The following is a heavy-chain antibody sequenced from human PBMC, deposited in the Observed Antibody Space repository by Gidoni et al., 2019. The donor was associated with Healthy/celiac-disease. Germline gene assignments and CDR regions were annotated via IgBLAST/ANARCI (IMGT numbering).Heavy chain of an antibody. V-gene: IGHV3-23*01. CDR3: AKDLNYYDSSGYYYYFDY. CDR2: ISGSGGST. D-gene: IGHD3-22*01. Sequence: EVQLLESVVGFVQPGGSLRLSCAASGFTFICYAMSWVRQAPGKGLEWVLAISGSGGSTYYVDSVKGRFTISRDNSKNTLYLQMNSLRAEDTAVYYCAKDLNYYDSSGYYYYFDYWGQGTLVTVSS. CDR1: GFTFICYA. J-gene: IGHJ4*02.